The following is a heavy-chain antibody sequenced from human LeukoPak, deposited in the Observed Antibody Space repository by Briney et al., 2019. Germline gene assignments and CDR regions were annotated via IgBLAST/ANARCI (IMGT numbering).Heavy chain of an antibody. J-gene: IGHJ4*02. CDR3: VGFRATAGLY. V-gene: IGHV3-64D*06. Sequence: PAGSLRLSCSASGFTFSSYAMYWVRQAPGTGLEYVSAITSNGGSAYYADSVKGRFTISRDNSRNTLYLQMSSLRADDTAVYYCVGFRATAGLYWGQGTLVTVSS. CDR2: ITSNGGSA. D-gene: IGHD6-13*01. CDR1: GFTFSSYA.